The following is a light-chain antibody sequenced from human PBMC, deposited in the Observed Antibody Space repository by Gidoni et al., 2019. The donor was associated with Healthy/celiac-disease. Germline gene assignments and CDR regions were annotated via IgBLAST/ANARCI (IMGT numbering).Light chain of an antibody. CDR2: EDN. CDR3: QSYDSSIV. CDR1: SGSIASNY. V-gene: IGLV6-57*03. Sequence: NFMLTQHHSVSESPGKTVTISCTRSSGSIASNYVQWYQQSPGRAPTTVIYEDNQRPSGVPDRFSGSIDSSSNSASLTISGLKTEDEADYYCQSYDSSIVFGGGTKLTVL. J-gene: IGLJ2*01.